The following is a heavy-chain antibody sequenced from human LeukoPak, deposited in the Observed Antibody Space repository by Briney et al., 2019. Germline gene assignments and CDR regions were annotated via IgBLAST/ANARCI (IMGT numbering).Heavy chain of an antibody. D-gene: IGHD3-10*01. Sequence: ASVKVSCKVSGYTLTELSVHWVRQAPGKGLEWMGGFDPEDGETIYAQKFQGRVAMTEDTSTDTAYMELSSLRSEDTAVYYCATAGSGSYEGAFDIWGQGTMVTVSS. J-gene: IGHJ3*02. CDR3: ATAGSGSYEGAFDI. CDR1: GYTLTELS. V-gene: IGHV1-24*01. CDR2: FDPEDGET.